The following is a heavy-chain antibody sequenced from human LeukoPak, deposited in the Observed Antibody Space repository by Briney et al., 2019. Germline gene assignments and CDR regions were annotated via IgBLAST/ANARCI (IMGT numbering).Heavy chain of an antibody. CDR1: GFTFSDYY. V-gene: IGHV3-11*01. D-gene: IGHD6-13*01. J-gene: IGHJ4*02. CDR2: ISSSGSTI. CDR3: ASFRSSSWTTPIDY. Sequence: PGGSLRLSCAASGFTFSDYYMSWIRQAPGKGLEWVSYISSSGSTIYYADSVKGRFTISRDNAKNSLYLQMNSLRAEDTAVYYCASFRSSSWTTPIDYWGQGTLVTVSS.